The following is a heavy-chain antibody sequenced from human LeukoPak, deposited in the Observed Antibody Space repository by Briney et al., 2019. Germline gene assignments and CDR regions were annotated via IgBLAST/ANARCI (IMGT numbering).Heavy chain of an antibody. V-gene: IGHV1-69*04. J-gene: IGHJ6*02. Sequence: SVKVSCKASGYTFTGYYMHWERQAPGQGLEWMGRIIPILGMANYAQKFQGRVTITADKSTSTAYMELSSLRPEDTAVYYCARDLPYYYDSSGYYYGMDVWGQGTTVTVSS. CDR2: IIPILGMA. CDR1: GYTFTGYY. D-gene: IGHD3-22*01. CDR3: ARDLPYYYDSSGYYYGMDV.